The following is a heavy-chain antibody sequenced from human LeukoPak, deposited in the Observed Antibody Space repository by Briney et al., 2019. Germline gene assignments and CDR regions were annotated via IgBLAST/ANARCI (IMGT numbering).Heavy chain of an antibody. Sequence: SETLSLTCTVSGGSISSYYWSWIRQPAGKGLESIRRIYTSASTNYNPSLKRRVTMSVDTSKNQFSLKLSSVTAADTAVYYCARVRLRFDAFDIWGQGTMVTVSS. CDR3: ARVRLRFDAFDI. V-gene: IGHV4-4*07. D-gene: IGHD4-17*01. CDR2: IYTSAST. J-gene: IGHJ3*02. CDR1: GGSISSYY.